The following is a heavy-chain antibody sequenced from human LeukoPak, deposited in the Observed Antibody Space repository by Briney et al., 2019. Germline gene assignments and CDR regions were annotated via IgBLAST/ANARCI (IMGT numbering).Heavy chain of an antibody. V-gene: IGHV4-34*01. CDR1: GGSLSGYY. CDR2: INHSGST. Sequence: SETLSLTCALSGGSLSGYYWSCIPHPPEQGREWIGEINHSGSTNYNPSLKSRLTISVDTSKKQFSLKLSSVTAADTAVYYCARAGRRGGFDYWGEGTLVTVS. J-gene: IGHJ4*02. D-gene: IGHD3-16*01. CDR3: ARAGRRGGFDY.